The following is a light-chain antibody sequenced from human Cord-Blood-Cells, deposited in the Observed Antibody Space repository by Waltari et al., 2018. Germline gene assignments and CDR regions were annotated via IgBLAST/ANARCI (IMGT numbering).Light chain of an antibody. CDR2: AAS. Sequence: DIQMTQSPSSLSASVGDRVTITCRASQSISSYLNCYQQKPGKAPKLLIYAASSLQSGVTSRFSGSGSGTDFTLTISSLQPEDFATYYCQQSYSTPYTFGQGTKLEIK. CDR3: QQSYSTPYT. V-gene: IGKV1-39*01. CDR1: QSISSY. J-gene: IGKJ2*01.